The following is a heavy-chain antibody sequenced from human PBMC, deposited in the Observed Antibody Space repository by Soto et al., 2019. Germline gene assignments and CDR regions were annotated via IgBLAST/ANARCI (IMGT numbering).Heavy chain of an antibody. Sequence: GASVKVSCKASGYTFTSYDINWVRQATGQGLEWMGWMNPNSSNTGYAQKFQGRDTMTRNTSISTAYMKLSSLSTEDTAVNYCARGPEYSYYYYWDVWGKETTFTVSS. V-gene: IGHV1-8*01. CDR2: MNPNSSNT. J-gene: IGHJ6*03. CDR1: GYTFTSYD. D-gene: IGHD2-15*01. CDR3: ARGPEYSYYYYWDV.